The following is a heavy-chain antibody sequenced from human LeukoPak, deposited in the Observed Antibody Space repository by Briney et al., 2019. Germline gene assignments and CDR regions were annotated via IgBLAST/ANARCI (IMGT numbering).Heavy chain of an antibody. J-gene: IGHJ6*02. CDR1: GFTLGDYA. CDR2: IRSKAYGGTT. V-gene: IGHV3-49*04. D-gene: IGHD2-2*01. Sequence: PGGSLRLSCTASGFTLGDYAMSWVRQAPGKGLEGVGFIRSKAYGGTTEYAASVKGRFTISRDDSKSIAYLQMNSLKTEDTAVYYCTRAVVARGGYYYYYGMDVWGQGTTVTVSS. CDR3: TRAVVARGGYYYYYGMDV.